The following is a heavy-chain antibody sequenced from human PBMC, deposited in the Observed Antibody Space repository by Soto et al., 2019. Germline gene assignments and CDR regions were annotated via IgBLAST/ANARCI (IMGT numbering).Heavy chain of an antibody. CDR2: ISHSGST. D-gene: IGHD3-10*01. CDR3: AGGGSGSYHD. V-gene: IGHV4-30-2*01. CDR1: GGSISSGGYS. Sequence: QLQLQESGSGLVKPSQTLSLTCAVSGGSISSGGYSWSWIRQPPGKGLEWIGYISHSGSTYYYPSIRRRVTTSVDRSNSQFPRKLSSVTAADTAVYYWAGGGSGSYHDWGQGTLGTVSS. J-gene: IGHJ4*02.